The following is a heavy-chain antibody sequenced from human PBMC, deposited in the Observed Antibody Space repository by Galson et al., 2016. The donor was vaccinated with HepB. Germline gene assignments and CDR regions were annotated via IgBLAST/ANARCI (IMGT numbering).Heavy chain of an antibody. J-gene: IGHJ6*02. V-gene: IGHV3-48*04. CDR1: GFMFTNYR. CDR2: ISGGSTTI. Sequence: SLRLSCAASGFMFTNYRMNWIRQAPGKGLEWLSDISGGSTTINHADSVKGRFIIARDNGKSSLYLQMNSLRADDTAVYFCARDGELQVGNHYSYFGMDVWGQGTTVTVSS. D-gene: IGHD1-7*01. CDR3: ARDGELQVGNHYSYFGMDV.